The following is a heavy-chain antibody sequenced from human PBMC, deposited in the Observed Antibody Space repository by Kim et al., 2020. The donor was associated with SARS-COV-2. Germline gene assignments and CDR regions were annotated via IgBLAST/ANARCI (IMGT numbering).Heavy chain of an antibody. CDR2: IYSGGST. D-gene: IGHD3-10*01. CDR1: GFTVSSNY. Sequence: LSLTCAASGFTVSSNYMSWVRQAPGKGLEWVSVIYSGGSTYYADSVKGRFTISRDNSKNTLYLQMNSLRAEDTAVYYCASPAYYYGSGSYWDYYYGM. V-gene: IGHV3-66*01. CDR3: ASPAYYYGSGSYWDYYYGM. J-gene: IGHJ6*01.